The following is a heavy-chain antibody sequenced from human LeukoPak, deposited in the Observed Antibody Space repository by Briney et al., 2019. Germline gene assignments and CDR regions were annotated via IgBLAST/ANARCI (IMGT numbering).Heavy chain of an antibody. CDR1: GFTFSSYA. D-gene: IGHD3-10*01. V-gene: IGHV3-48*02. J-gene: IGHJ4*02. Sequence: GGSLRLSCAASGFTFSSYAMSRVRQAPGKGPEWVSHISSSSSTIYYADSVKGRFTISRDNGKNSLYLQMNSLRDEDTAVYYCVRGDGWFGELLNFDNWGQGTLVTVSS. CDR2: ISSSSSTI. CDR3: VRGDGWFGELLNFDN.